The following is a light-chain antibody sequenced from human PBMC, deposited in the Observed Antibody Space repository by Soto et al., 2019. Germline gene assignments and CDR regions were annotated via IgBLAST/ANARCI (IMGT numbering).Light chain of an antibody. CDR1: SSDVGGYDY. J-gene: IGLJ1*01. V-gene: IGLV2-14*01. CDR2: DVS. Sequence: QSALTQPASVSGSPGQSITISCTGSSSDVGGYDYVSWYQQHPGKPPKLMTYDVSNRPSGVSDRFSGSKSGNTASLTISGLQAEDEADYYCSSYTSSSTSCVFGTGTKVTVL. CDR3: SSYTSSSTSCV.